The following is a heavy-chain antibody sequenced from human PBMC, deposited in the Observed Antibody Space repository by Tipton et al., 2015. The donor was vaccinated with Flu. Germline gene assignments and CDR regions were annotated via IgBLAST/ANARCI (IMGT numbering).Heavy chain of an antibody. D-gene: IGHD6-19*01. CDR2: INTNGRS. CDR1: GDSINSDDYY. Sequence: GLVKPSQTLSLTCTVSGDSINSDDYYWSWIRRPAGEGLEWIGRINTNGRSNYNPSLQSRVTMSVDMSKNRFSLTLRSVTAADTAMYYCARTPNSGVAGYFGYWGRGALVTVSS. CDR3: ARTPNSGVAGYFGY. J-gene: IGHJ4*03. V-gene: IGHV4-61*02.